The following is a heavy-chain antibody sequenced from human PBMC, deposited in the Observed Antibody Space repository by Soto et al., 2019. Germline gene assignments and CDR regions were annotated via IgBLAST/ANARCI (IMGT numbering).Heavy chain of an antibody. J-gene: IGHJ6*02. CDR3: ARDRVVVVTAHRNYYYGMDA. CDR1: GGSISSSNW. D-gene: IGHD2-21*02. CDR2: IYHSGST. Sequence: SETLSLTCAVSGGSISSSNWWSWVRQPPGKGLEWIGEIYHSGSTNYNPSLKSRVTISVDKSKNQFSLKLSSVTAADTAVYYCARDRVVVVTAHRNYYYGMDAWGQATTVTGSS. V-gene: IGHV4-4*02.